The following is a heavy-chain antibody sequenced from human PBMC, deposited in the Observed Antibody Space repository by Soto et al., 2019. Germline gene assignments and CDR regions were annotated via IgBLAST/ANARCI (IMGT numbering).Heavy chain of an antibody. CDR2: IWHHGGNK. J-gene: IGHJ6*02. V-gene: IGHV3-33*01. Sequence: QMQLEEAGGGVVQPGRSLRLSCVASGFTFSHYGMHWVRQAPGKGLEWVAVIWHHGGNKYYADSVKGRFTISRDNARNTLYLKMDSLRGEDTGVYSCVSDETPMERSPSDGKDVWGRGTTVIVSS. CDR3: VSDETPMERSPSDGKDV. CDR1: GFTFSHYG. D-gene: IGHD1-1*01.